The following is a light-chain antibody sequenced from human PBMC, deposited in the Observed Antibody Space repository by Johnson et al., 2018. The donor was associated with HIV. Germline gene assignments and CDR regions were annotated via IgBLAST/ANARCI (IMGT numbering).Light chain of an antibody. CDR3: GTWDSSLSAGV. Sequence: QSVLTQPPSVSAAPGQKVTISCSGSSSNIGKNYVSWYQQLPGTAPKVLIYENNKRPSGIPDRFSGSKSGASATLGITGLQTGDEADYYCGTWDSSLSAGVFCTGTTVTVL. CDR2: ENN. J-gene: IGLJ1*01. V-gene: IGLV1-51*02. CDR1: SSNIGKNY.